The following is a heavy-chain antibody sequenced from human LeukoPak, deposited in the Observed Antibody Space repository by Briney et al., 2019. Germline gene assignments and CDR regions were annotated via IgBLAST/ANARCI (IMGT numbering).Heavy chain of an antibody. CDR1: GGFISSGGYY. J-gene: IGHJ3*02. CDR3: AREHGVLLWFGELWGAFDI. V-gene: IGHV4-31*03. CDR2: IYYSGST. D-gene: IGHD3-10*01. Sequence: SETLSLTCTVSGGFISSGGYYWSWIRQHPGKGLEWIGYIYYSGSTYYNPSLKSRVTISVDTSKNQFSLKLSSVTAADTAVYYCAREHGVLLWFGELWGAFDIWGQGTMVTVSS.